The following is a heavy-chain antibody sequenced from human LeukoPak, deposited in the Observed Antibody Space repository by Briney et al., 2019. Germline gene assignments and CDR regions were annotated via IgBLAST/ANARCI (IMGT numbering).Heavy chain of an antibody. CDR1: GFTVRNNY. CDR2: IFGDGGE. CDR3: SIRIAASDFDY. D-gene: IGHD6-13*01. Sequence: GGSLRLSCEVSGFTVRNNYMSWVRQAPGKGLEWVSVIFGDGGESYAGSVRGRFTISRDNSKNTLYLQMNSLRAEDTAVYYCSIRIAASDFDYWGQGTLVTVSS. J-gene: IGHJ4*02. V-gene: IGHV3-53*01.